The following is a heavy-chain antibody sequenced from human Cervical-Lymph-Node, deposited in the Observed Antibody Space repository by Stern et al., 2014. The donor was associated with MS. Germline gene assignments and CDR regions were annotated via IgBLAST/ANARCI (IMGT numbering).Heavy chain of an antibody. CDR1: GGSFSSFD. V-gene: IGHV1-69*01. Sequence: QMQLVQSGAEVKKPESSVKVSCKASGGSFSSFDISWVRQAPGQRLEWLGELSPMFGVANYAQNCQGRVTFTADESTSTAYMELNSLRSEDTAVYYCARHQGGIAANWGQGTLVTVSS. CDR2: LSPMFGVA. D-gene: IGHD6-13*01. CDR3: ARHQGGIAAN. J-gene: IGHJ4*02.